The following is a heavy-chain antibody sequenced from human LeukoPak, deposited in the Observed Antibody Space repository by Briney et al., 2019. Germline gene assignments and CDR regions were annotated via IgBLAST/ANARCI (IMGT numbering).Heavy chain of an antibody. CDR1: GFTFSSYW. Sequence: GGSLRLSCAASGFTFSSYWMHWVRQAPGKGLVWVSRINSDGSSTSYADSVKGRFTISRDNAKNTLYLQMNSLRAEDTAVYYCARAPRYSSSWYPYYFDYWGQGTLVTVSS. V-gene: IGHV3-74*01. D-gene: IGHD6-13*01. J-gene: IGHJ4*02. CDR3: ARAPRYSSSWYPYYFDY. CDR2: INSDGSST.